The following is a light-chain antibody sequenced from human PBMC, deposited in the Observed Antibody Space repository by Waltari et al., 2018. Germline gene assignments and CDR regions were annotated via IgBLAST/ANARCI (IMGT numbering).Light chain of an antibody. J-gene: IGLJ2*01. V-gene: IGLV3-1*01. CDR3: QAWDSSTAVV. CDR2: QNI. Sequence: SYELTQPPSVSVSPGQTARITCSGDTLGDKYASWYQQKPGQSPVLVIYQNIKRPSGIPERFSGSNPGNTATLTISGTQSMDEADYYCQAWDSSTAVVFGGGTKLTVL. CDR1: TLGDKY.